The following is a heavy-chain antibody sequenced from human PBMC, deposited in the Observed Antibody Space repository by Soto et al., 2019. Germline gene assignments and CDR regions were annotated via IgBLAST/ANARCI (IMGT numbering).Heavy chain of an antibody. CDR3: ARALSTLSGYESKGIDY. CDR1: GGSVGSGSYY. V-gene: IGHV4-61*01. CDR2: IYYSGST. J-gene: IGHJ4*02. D-gene: IGHD5-12*01. Sequence: PSETLSLTCTVSGGSVGSGSYYWSWIRQPPGKGLEWIGYIYYSGSTNYNPSLKSRVTISVDTSKNQFSLKLSSVTAADTAVYYCARALSTLSGYESKGIDYWGQGTLVTVSS.